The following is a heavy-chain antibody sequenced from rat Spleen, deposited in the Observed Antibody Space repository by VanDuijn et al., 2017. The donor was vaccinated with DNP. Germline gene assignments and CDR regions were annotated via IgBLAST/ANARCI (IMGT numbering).Heavy chain of an antibody. CDR2: INKDSSTI. CDR3: ASTLVNYGTYGYYAMDA. Sequence: EVKLVESGGGLVQPGRSLILSCAASGFNFNDYWMGWVRQAPGKGLEWVGKINKDSSTIKYIPSLRDKLTISRDNAQNTLYLQMSRLGSEDTATYYCASTLVNYGTYGYYAMDAWGQGTSVTVSS. J-gene: IGHJ4*01. D-gene: IGHD1-3*01. V-gene: IGHV4-2*01. CDR1: GFNFNDYW.